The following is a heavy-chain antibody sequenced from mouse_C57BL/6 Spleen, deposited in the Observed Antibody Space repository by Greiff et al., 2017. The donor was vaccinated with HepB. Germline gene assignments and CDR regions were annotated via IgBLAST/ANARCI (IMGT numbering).Heavy chain of an antibody. CDR2: IDPSDSET. CDR3: AREDSSGYGTY. D-gene: IGHD3-2*02. J-gene: IGHJ3*01. CDR1: GYTFTSYW. V-gene: IGHV1-52*01. Sequence: VKLQQPGAELVRPGSSVKLSCKASGYTFTSYWMHWVKQRPIQGLEWIGNIDPSDSETHYNQKFKDKATLTVDKSSSTAYMQLSSLTSEDSAVYYCAREDSSGYGTYWGQGTLVTVSA.